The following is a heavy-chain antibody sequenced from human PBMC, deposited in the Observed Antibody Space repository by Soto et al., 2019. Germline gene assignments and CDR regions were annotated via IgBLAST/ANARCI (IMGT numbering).Heavy chain of an antibody. Sequence: GVSLRLSCAASGFTFSNYWMSWVRQAPGKGLEWVANIKQDGSEKYYVDSVKGRFTISRDNTKNSLYLQMNSLRAEDTAVYYCARDETYYYGSGPVGGQGTLVTVSS. CDR3: ARDETYYYGSGPV. D-gene: IGHD3-10*01. CDR1: GFTFSNYW. J-gene: IGHJ4*02. CDR2: IKQDGSEK. V-gene: IGHV3-7*01.